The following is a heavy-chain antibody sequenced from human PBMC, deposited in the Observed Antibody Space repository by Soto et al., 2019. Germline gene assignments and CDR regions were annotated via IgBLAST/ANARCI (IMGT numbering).Heavy chain of an antibody. CDR1: GFDFSGYA. CDR3: AKDLGGDEYGRDY. CDR2: IRSSGDTT. V-gene: IGHV3-23*01. D-gene: IGHD1-26*01. Sequence: EVQLLQTGGGLVQPGGSLRLSCAASGFDFSGYAMNWVRQAPGRGLEWVSAIRSSGDTTNDAGPVKGRFTISRDDSKNTPYMQMNRLIAEDTAVDYCAKDLGGDEYGRDYWGQGALGTVSS. J-gene: IGHJ4*02.